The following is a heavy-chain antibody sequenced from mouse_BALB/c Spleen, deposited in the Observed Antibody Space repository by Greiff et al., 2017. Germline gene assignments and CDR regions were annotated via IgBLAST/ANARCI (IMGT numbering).Heavy chain of an antibody. J-gene: IGHJ3*01. D-gene: IGHD1-1*01. Sequence: EVQLQESGAELVRPGALVKLSCKASGFNIKDYYMHWVKQRPEQGLEWIGWIDPENGNTIYDPKFQGKASITADTSSNTAYLQLSSLTSEDTAVYYCAPDYYGSSSFAYWGQGTLVTVSA. CDR1: GFNIKDYY. CDR2: IDPENGNT. CDR3: APDYYGSSSFAY. V-gene: IGHV14-1*02.